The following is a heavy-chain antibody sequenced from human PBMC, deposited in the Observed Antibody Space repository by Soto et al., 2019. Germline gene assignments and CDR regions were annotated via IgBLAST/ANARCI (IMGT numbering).Heavy chain of an antibody. CDR2: ISSGGTTT. CDR1: GFTFSTHA. CDR3: AREGGSIGGWFGRKFDS. D-gene: IGHD6-19*01. J-gene: IGHJ4*02. Sequence: PGGSLRLSCAASGFTFSTHAMSWVRQAPGKGLEWVSSISSGGTTTFYAASVEGRFTIPRDKSKNTLYLQMNSLRADDTAVYYCAREGGSIGGWFGRKFDSWGQGTQVTVSS. V-gene: IGHV3-23*01.